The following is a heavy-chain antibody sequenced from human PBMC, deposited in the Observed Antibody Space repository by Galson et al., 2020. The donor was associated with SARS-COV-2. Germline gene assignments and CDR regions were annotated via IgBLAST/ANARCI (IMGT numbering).Heavy chain of an antibody. J-gene: IGHJ4*02. CDR3: AKAPQGTCRGARCYPFDD. V-gene: IGHV3-23*01. CDR1: GFTFNNYA. D-gene: IGHD2-15*01. CDR2: FSGGITTS. Sequence: GGSLRLFCAASGFTFNNYAMSWVRQAPGKGLEWVSAFSGGITTSYHAESVKGRFTISRDNSKNMLFLQMNSLRAEDTAVYYCAKAPQGTCRGARCYPFDDWGQGTLVTVSS.